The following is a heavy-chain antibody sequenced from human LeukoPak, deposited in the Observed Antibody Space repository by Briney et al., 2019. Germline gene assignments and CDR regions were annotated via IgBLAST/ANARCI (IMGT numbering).Heavy chain of an antibody. Sequence: SLNLSCKPSRYTFTSYYMHWVRQAPGQGLEWMGIINPSGDSTTYAQKSQGRVTMTRDTSTSTVYMQLSSLRSEATAVYYCARVAQGHHFWSGYYTGFDYWGQGTLVTVSS. J-gene: IGHJ4*02. V-gene: IGHV1-46*01. D-gene: IGHD3-3*02. CDR1: RYTFTSYY. CDR2: INPSGDST. CDR3: ARVAQGHHFWSGYYTGFDY.